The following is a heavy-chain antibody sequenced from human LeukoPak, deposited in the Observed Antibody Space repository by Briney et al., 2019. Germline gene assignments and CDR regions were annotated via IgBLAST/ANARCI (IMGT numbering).Heavy chain of an antibody. CDR1: GFTFSSYS. Sequence: PGGSLRLSCAASGFTFSSYSMNWVHQAPGKGLEWVSSISSSSSYIYYADSVKGRFTISRDNAKNSLYLQMNSLRAEDTAVYYCARGKHRELSYWGQGTLVTVSS. J-gene: IGHJ4*02. V-gene: IGHV3-21*01. D-gene: IGHD3-16*02. CDR2: ISSSSSYI. CDR3: ARGKHRELSY.